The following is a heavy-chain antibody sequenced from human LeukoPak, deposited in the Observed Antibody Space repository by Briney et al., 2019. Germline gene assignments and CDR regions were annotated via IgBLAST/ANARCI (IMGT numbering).Heavy chain of an antibody. CDR1: GFTSSSYY. J-gene: IGHJ6*02. Sequence: GGSLRLSCAASGFTSSSYYMSWVRQAPGKGLEWVANIKQDGSEKYYVDSVKGRFTISRDNAKNSLYLQMNSLRAEDTAVYYCTRDPEVPMDVWGQGTTVTVSS. V-gene: IGHV3-7*01. D-gene: IGHD2-2*01. CDR3: TRDPEVPMDV. CDR2: IKQDGSEK.